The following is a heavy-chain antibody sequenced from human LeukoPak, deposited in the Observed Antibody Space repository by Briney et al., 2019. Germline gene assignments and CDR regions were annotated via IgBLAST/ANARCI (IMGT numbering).Heavy chain of an antibody. CDR3: AKDFRDGYNHPSYYFDS. V-gene: IGHV3-30*18. CDR1: GFTFSSYG. J-gene: IGHJ4*02. CDR2: ISYDGSSE. D-gene: IGHD5-24*01. Sequence: GRSLRLSCAASGFTFSSYGMRWVRQAPGKGLDWVAVISYDGSSEYYADSVQGRFTVARDNSKNTMYLQMNSLRAEDTAVYYCAKDFRDGYNHPSYYFDSWGQGTLVTVSS.